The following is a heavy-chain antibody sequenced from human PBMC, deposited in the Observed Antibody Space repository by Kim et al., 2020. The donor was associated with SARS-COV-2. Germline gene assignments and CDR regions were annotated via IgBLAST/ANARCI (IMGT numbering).Heavy chain of an antibody. Sequence: YAAPGKGRSTISRDHSKNTLYLQMTGLKSEDTAVYYCTTDLPLYSGPPGHWGQGTLVTVSS. CDR3: TTDLPLYSGPPGH. J-gene: IGHJ1*01. V-gene: IGHV3-15*01. D-gene: IGHD1-26*01.